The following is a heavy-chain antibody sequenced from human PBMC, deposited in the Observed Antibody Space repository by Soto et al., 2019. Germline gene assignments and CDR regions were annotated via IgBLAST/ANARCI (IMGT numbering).Heavy chain of an antibody. CDR3: AREGLRAYDYVWGSYRFDAFDI. CDR2: ISAYNGNT. D-gene: IGHD3-16*02. V-gene: IGHV1-18*01. Sequence: GASVKVSCKASGYTFTSYGISWVRQAPGQGLEWMGWISAYNGNTNYAQELQGRVTMTIDTSTSTAYMELRSLRSDDTAVYYCAREGLRAYDYVWGSYRFDAFDIWGQGTMVTVSS. J-gene: IGHJ3*02. CDR1: GYTFTSYG.